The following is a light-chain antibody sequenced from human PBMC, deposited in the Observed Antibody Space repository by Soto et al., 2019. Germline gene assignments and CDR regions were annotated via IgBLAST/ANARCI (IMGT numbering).Light chain of an antibody. Sequence: EIQMTQSPSSLSASVGDRVTIACQSSHDVSRNLNWFQQKPGEAPKLLIYDASNLERGVPSRFSASGSGTDFTFTISSLQPEDVATYYCQQYNSMLSFGGGTEIELK. CDR1: HDVSRN. J-gene: IGKJ4*01. CDR3: QQYNSMLS. CDR2: DAS. V-gene: IGKV1-33*01.